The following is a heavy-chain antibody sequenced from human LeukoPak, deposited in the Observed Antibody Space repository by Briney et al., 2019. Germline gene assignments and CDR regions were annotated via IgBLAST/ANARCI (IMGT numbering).Heavy chain of an antibody. CDR3: ATGSRFLEWLPIY. Sequence: ASVKISCKVSGYTFTDYYMHWVQQAPGKGLEWMGLVDPEDGETIYAEKFQGRVTITADTSTDTAYMELSSLRSGDTAVYYCATGSRFLEWLPIYWGQGTLVTVSS. CDR1: GYTFTDYY. V-gene: IGHV1-69-2*01. J-gene: IGHJ4*02. D-gene: IGHD3-3*01. CDR2: VDPEDGET.